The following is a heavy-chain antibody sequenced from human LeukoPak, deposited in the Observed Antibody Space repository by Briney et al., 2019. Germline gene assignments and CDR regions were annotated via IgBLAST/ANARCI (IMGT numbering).Heavy chain of an antibody. CDR2: IYYSGST. D-gene: IGHD2-2*01. Sequence: SETLSLTCTVSGGSISSSSYYWGWIRQPPGKGLKWIGSIYYSGSTYYNPSLKSRVTISVDTSKNQFSLKLSSVTAADTAVYYCAVPAAKRPHWFDPWGQGTLVTVSS. V-gene: IGHV4-39*01. CDR1: GGSISSSSYY. J-gene: IGHJ5*02. CDR3: AVPAAKRPHWFDP.